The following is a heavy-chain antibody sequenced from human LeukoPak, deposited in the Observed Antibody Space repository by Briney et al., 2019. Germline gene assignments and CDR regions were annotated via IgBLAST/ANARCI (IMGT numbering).Heavy chain of an antibody. J-gene: IGHJ5*02. V-gene: IGHV3-23*01. CDR2: ISGSGGTA. Sequence: PGGSLRLSCAASGFTFSSYAMSWVRQAPGKVLEWVSAISGSGGTAYYADSVKGRFTISRDNSKNTLYLHMNSLRAEDTAVYYCAKDIASGYCSGGSCYSPWFDPWGQGTMVTVSS. D-gene: IGHD2-15*01. CDR3: AKDIASGYCSGGSCYSPWFDP. CDR1: GFTFSSYA.